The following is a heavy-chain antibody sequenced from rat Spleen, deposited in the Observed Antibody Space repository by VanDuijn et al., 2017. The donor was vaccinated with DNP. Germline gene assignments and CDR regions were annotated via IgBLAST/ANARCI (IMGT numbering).Heavy chain of an antibody. CDR2: ITYSGDT. V-gene: IGHV3-1*01. Sequence: EVQLQESGPGLVKPSQSLSLTCSVTGYSITSNYWGWIRQFPGNKMEYIGHITYSGDTSYNPSLRSRISITRDTSKNQFFLHLNSVTTEDTATYYCARWGDYFDYWGQGVMVTVSS. J-gene: IGHJ2*01. CDR1: GYSITSNY. CDR3: ARWGDYFDY.